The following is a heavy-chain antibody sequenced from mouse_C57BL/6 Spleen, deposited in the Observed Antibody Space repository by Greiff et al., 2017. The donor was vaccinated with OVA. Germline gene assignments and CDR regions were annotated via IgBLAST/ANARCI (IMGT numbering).Heavy chain of an antibody. Sequence: EVMLVESEGGLVQPGSSMKLSCTASGFTFSDYYMAWVRQVPEKGLEWVANINYDGSSTYYLDSLKSRFIISRDNAKNILYLQMSSLKSEDTATYYCARGSDGYYGAMDYWGQGTSVTVSS. CDR2: INYDGSST. V-gene: IGHV5-16*01. J-gene: IGHJ4*01. CDR3: ARGSDGYYGAMDY. D-gene: IGHD2-3*01. CDR1: GFTFSDYY.